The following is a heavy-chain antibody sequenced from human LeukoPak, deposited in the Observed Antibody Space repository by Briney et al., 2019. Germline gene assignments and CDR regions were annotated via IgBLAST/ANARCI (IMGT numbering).Heavy chain of an antibody. J-gene: IGHJ4*02. CDR3: ARERQQLVFDH. D-gene: IGHD6-13*01. V-gene: IGHV4-59*01. CDR1: GGSISSYY. CDR2: IYYSGST. Sequence: SETLSLTCTVSGGSISSYYWSWIRQPPGKGLEWIGYIYYSGSTNYNPSLKSRVTISVDTSKNQFSLKLSSVTAADTAVYYCARERQQLVFDHWGQGTLVTVSS.